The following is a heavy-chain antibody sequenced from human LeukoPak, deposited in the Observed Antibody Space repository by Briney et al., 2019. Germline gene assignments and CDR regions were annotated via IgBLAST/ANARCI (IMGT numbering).Heavy chain of an antibody. J-gene: IGHJ4*02. V-gene: IGHV3-23*01. Sequence: GGSLGLSCVASEFTFSSHAMNWVRQAPGKGLEWVSSISGGGESTYYADSVKGRFTVSRDNSKNTLYLQINSLRGEDTAVYYCAKDASSSWYPSDYWGQGTLVTVSS. CDR2: ISGGGEST. CDR3: AKDASSSWYPSDY. D-gene: IGHD6-13*01. CDR1: EFTFSSHA.